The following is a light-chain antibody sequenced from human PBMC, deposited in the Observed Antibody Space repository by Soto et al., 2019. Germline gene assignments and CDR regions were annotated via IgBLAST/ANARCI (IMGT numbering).Light chain of an antibody. V-gene: IGKV3-20*01. Sequence: EIVLTQSPGTRSLSPGERATLSCRASQYVSSSYLAWYQQKPGRAPSLLMFGVSSRATGVPDRFSGSGSGTDFSLTISRLEPEDFAVYYCQQSGSSVTFGPGTRLEIK. CDR1: QYVSSSY. J-gene: IGKJ5*01. CDR2: GVS. CDR3: QQSGSSVT.